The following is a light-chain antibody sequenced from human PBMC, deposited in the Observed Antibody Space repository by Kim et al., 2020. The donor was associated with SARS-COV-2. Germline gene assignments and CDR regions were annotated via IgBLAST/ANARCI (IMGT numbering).Light chain of an antibody. V-gene: IGLV1-40*01. CDR3: QSYDSSLSVV. J-gene: IGLJ3*02. Sequence: GQRVTISCTGSSSNIGAGYDVHWYQQLPGTAPKLLIYGNSNRPSGVPDRFSGSKSGTAASLAITGLQAEDEADYYCQSYDSSLSVVFGGGTKLTVL. CDR1: SSNIGAGYD. CDR2: GNS.